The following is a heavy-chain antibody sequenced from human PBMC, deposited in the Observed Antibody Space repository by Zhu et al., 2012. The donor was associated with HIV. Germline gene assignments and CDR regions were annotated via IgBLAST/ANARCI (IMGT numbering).Heavy chain of an antibody. D-gene: IGHD3-22*01. V-gene: IGHV4-59*01. CDR2: IYHTGST. Sequence: QVQLQESGPGLVKPSETLSLTCSVSGVSISSDYWSWIRQPPGKGLEWIGYIYHTGSTKYNPSLNSRVTMSVDRSKSQFSLNLNSVTAADTAVYYCARALTIIMIKVPFGVAXLDVVGHEGPRSPSP. J-gene: IGHJ6*01. CDR3: ARALTIIMIKVPFGVAXLDV. CDR1: GVSISSDY.